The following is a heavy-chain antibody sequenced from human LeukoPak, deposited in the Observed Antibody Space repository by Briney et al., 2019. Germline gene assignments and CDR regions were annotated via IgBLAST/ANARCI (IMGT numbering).Heavy chain of an antibody. CDR2: FYYSGST. V-gene: IGHV4-30-4*08. CDR3: ARDLGRGYSYGNFDY. Sequence: SQTLSLTCTVSGGSISSGDYYWSWIRQPPGKGLEWIGYFYYSGSTYYNPSLKSRVTISVDTSKNQFSLKLSSVTAAVTAVYYCARDLGRGYSYGNFDYWGQGTLVTVSS. CDR1: GGSISSGDYY. D-gene: IGHD5-18*01. J-gene: IGHJ4*02.